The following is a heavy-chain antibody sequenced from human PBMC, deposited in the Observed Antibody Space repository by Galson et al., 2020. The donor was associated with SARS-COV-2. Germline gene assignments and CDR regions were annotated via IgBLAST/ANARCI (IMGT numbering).Heavy chain of an antibody. Sequence: ASVKVSCKASGYIFSSFGISWVRQAPGQGLEWMGWNSAYRPDSGNTKYAQKFQGRVTMTTDTSTTTAYMELRGLRSDDTAVYFCARDRRYYYSSGTPNWFDPWGQGTLVTVSS. CDR3: ARDRRYYYSSGTPNWFDP. J-gene: IGHJ5*02. D-gene: IGHD3-10*01. CDR2: NSAYRPDSGNT. V-gene: IGHV1-18*01. CDR1: GYIFSSFG.